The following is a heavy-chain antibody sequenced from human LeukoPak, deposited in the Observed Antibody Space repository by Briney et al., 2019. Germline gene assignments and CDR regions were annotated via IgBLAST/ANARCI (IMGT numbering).Heavy chain of an antibody. Sequence: SETLSLTCAVYGGSFSGYYWSWIRQPPGKGLEWIGEINHSGSTNYNPSLKSRVTISVDTSKNQFSLKLSSVTAAGAAVYYCARGHPKSREDYYYYMDVWGKGTTDTVSS. D-gene: IGHD1-26*01. V-gene: IGHV4-34*01. CDR2: INHSGST. CDR3: ARGHPKSREDYYYYMDV. CDR1: GGSFSGYY. J-gene: IGHJ6*03.